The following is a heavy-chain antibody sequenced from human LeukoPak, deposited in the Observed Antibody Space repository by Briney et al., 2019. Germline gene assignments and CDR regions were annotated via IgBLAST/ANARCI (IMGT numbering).Heavy chain of an antibody. V-gene: IGHV4-38-2*02. CDR2: IYHSGST. D-gene: IGHD2-21*02. CDR1: GYSISSGYY. Sequence: SETLSLTCTVSGYSISSGYYWGWIRQPPGKGLEWIGSIYHSGSTYYTPSLKSRVTISLDTSKNQFSLKLSSVTAAGTAVYYCASCDSDCYLAFWGQGTLVTVSS. J-gene: IGHJ4*02. CDR3: ASCDSDCYLAF.